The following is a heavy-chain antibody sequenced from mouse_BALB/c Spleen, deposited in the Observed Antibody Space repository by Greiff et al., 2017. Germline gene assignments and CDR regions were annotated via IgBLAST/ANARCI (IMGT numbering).Heavy chain of an antibody. V-gene: IGHV5-6-3*01. Sequence: EVQVVESGGGLVQPGGSLKLSCAASGFTFSSYGMSWVRQTPDKRLELVAIINSNGGSTYYPDSVKGRFTISRDNAKNTLYLQMSNLKSADTAMSYSARDARGLDYWGQGTTLTVSS. CDR1: GFTFSSYG. CDR2: INSNGGST. CDR3: ARDARGLDY. J-gene: IGHJ2*01.